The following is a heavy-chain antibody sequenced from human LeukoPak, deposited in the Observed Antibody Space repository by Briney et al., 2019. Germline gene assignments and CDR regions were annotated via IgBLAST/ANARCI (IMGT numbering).Heavy chain of an antibody. CDR1: GFTFSTYG. D-gene: IGHD4-17*01. CDR2: IRYDGRNK. CDR3: AKEIWPTVTTPGHTHFGY. J-gene: IGHJ4*02. Sequence: HPGGSLRLSCAASGFTFSTYGMHWVRQAPGKGLEWVAFIRYDGRNKYYADSVKGRFTISRDNSKNTLCLQMNSLRAEDTAVYYCAKEIWPTVTTPGHTHFGYWGQGTLVTVSS. V-gene: IGHV3-30*02.